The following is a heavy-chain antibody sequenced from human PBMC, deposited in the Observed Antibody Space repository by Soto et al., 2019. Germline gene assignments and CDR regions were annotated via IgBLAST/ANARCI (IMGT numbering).Heavy chain of an antibody. CDR2: MNPNSGNT. CDR3: ARGINYYASGDEAFDI. V-gene: IGHV1-8*01. J-gene: IGHJ3*02. Sequence: QVQLVQSGAEVKKPGASVKVSCKASGYTFTSYDINWVRQATGQGLEWMGWMNPNSGNTGYAQKFQGRVTMTRNTSISTVYMELSSLRSEDTAVYYCARGINYYASGDEAFDIWGQGTMVTVSS. D-gene: IGHD3-10*01. CDR1: GYTFTSYD.